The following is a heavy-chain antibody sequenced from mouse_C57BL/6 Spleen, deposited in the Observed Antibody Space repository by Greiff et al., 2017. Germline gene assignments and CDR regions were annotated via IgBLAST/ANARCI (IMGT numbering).Heavy chain of an antibody. CDR3: ASYYYGSSYYFDY. D-gene: IGHD1-1*01. CDR2: ISYDGSN. V-gene: IGHV3-6*01. Sequence: EVKLQQSGPGLVKPSQSLSLTCSVTGYSITSGYYWNWIRQFPGNKLEWMGYISYDGSNNYNPSLKNRISITRDTSKNQFFLKLNSVTTEDTATYYCASYYYGSSYYFDYWGQGTTLTVSS. J-gene: IGHJ2*01. CDR1: GYSITSGYY.